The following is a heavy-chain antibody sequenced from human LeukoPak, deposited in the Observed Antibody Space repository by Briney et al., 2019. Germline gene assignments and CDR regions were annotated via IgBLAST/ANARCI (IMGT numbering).Heavy chain of an antibody. CDR2: IYYSGST. CDR1: GGSISSYY. V-gene: IGHV4-59*08. D-gene: IGHD4-17*01. J-gene: IGHJ4*02. CDR3: ARRKDCGDAYFDY. Sequence: SETLFLTCTVSGGSISSYYWSWIRQPPGKGLEWIGYIYYSGSTNYNPSLKSRVTISVDTSKNQFSLKLSSVTAADTAVYYCARRKDCGDAYFDYCGQGTLVTVSS.